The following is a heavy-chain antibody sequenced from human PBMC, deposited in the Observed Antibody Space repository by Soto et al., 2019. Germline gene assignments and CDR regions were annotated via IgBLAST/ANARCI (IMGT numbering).Heavy chain of an antibody. Sequence: ASVKVSCKASGYTFTNYGIHWVRQAPGQSLEWMGWINVYNGNTKYSQKFQDRVTFSRDTSASTAYMELSSLRSEDAAVYYCACFLDDILTGPNFDPWGQGTLVTVSS. CDR2: INVYNGNT. CDR3: ACFLDDILTGPNFDP. V-gene: IGHV1-3*01. J-gene: IGHJ5*02. CDR1: GYTFTNYG. D-gene: IGHD3-9*01.